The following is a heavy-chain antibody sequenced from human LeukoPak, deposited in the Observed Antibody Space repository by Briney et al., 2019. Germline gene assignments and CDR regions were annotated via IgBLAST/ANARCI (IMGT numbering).Heavy chain of an antibody. Sequence: SETLSLTCTVSGGSISSYYWSWIRQPAGKGLEWIGRIYTSGTTHDNPPLKSRVTMSVDTSKNQVSLKVSSVTAADTAVYYCARQDSKVGAYTGPYYFDYWGQGTLVTVSS. CDR2: IYTSGTT. J-gene: IGHJ4*02. V-gene: IGHV4-4*07. D-gene: IGHD1-26*01. CDR1: GGSISSYY. CDR3: ARQDSKVGAYTGPYYFDY.